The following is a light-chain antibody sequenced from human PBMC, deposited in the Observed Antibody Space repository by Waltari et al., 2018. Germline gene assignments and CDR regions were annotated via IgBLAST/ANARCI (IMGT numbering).Light chain of an antibody. J-gene: IGKJ1*01. CDR1: QSVLYSSNNKNY. CDR3: QQYYSTPWT. V-gene: IGKV4-1*01. CDR2: WAS. Sequence: DIVMTQSPDSLAVSLGEGATIHLKSSQSVLYSSNNKNYLAWYQQKPGQPPKLLIYWASTRESGVPDRFSGSGSGTDFTLTISSLQAEDVAVYYCQQYYSTPWTFGQGTKVEIK.